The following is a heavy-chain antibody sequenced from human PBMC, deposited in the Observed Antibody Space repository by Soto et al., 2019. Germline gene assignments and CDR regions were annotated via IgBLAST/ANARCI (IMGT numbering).Heavy chain of an antibody. CDR3: ARSLTYGDFAAFDI. J-gene: IGHJ3*02. CDR1: GGSISSYY. V-gene: IGHV4-59*01. Sequence: PSETLSLTCTVSGGSISSYYWSWIRQPPGKGLEWIGYIYYSGSTNYNPSLKSRVTISVDTSKNQFSLKLSSVTAADTAVYYCARSLTYGDFAAFDIWGQGTMVTVSS. CDR2: IYYSGST. D-gene: IGHD4-17*01.